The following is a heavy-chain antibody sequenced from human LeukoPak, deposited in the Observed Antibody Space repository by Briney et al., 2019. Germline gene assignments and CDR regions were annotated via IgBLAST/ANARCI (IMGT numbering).Heavy chain of an antibody. V-gene: IGHV5-51*01. CDR3: ARAHAVVTPGLRNDDAFDI. CDR2: IYPGDSDT. J-gene: IGHJ3*02. CDR1: GYRFTNYW. D-gene: IGHD4-23*01. Sequence: GESLKISCKGSGYRFTNYWIGWVRHMPGKGLEWMGIIYPGDSDTRYSPSFQGQVTISADKSISTAYLQWSSLKASDTAMYYCARAHAVVTPGLRNDDAFDIWGQGTMVTVSS.